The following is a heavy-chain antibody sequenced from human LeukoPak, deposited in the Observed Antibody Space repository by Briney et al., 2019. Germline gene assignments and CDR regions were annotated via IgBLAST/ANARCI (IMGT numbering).Heavy chain of an antibody. CDR3: ARGSVLRRSPYFDY. V-gene: IGHV1-46*01. CDR2: INPSGGST. Sequence: ASVKVSCKASGYTFTSYYMHWVRQAPGQGLEWMGIINPSGGSTSYAQRFQGRVTMTRDTSKNQFSLKLSSVTAADTAVYYCARGSVLRRSPYFDYWGQGTLVTVSS. J-gene: IGHJ4*02. CDR1: GYTFTSYY. D-gene: IGHD3-10*01.